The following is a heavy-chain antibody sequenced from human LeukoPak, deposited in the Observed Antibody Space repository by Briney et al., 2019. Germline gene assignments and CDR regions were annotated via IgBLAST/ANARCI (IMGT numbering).Heavy chain of an antibody. CDR3: ARGRTVTTALGYYYYYMDV. Sequence: PSETLSLTCAVYGGSFSGYYWSWIRQPPGKGLEWIGEIKHSGSTNYNPSLKSRVTISVDTSKNQFSLKLSSVTAADTAVYYCARGRTVTTALGYYYYYMDVWGKGTTVTVSS. D-gene: IGHD4-11*01. CDR1: GGSFSGYY. J-gene: IGHJ6*03. V-gene: IGHV4-34*01. CDR2: IKHSGST.